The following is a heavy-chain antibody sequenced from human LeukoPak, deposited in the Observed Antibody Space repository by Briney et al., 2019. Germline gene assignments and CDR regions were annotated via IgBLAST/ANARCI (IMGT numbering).Heavy chain of an antibody. CDR3: ARGLGYCSSTSCGRHAFDI. J-gene: IGHJ3*02. CDR1: GGSISSYY. Sequence: SETLSLTCTVSGGSISSYYWSWIRQPAGKGLEWIGRIYTSGSTNYNPSLKSRVTMSVDTSKNQFSLKLSSVTAADTAVYYCARGLGYCSSTSCGRHAFDIWGQGTMVTVSS. D-gene: IGHD2-2*01. V-gene: IGHV4-4*07. CDR2: IYTSGST.